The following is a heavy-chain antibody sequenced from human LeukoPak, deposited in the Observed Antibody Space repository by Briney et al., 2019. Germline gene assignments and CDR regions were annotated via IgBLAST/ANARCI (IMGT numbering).Heavy chain of an antibody. CDR1: GFTFGNAW. Sequence: GGSLRLSCAASGFTFGNAWMSWVRQAPGKGLEWVGRIKSKTDGGTTDYAAPVKGRFTISRDDSKNTLYLQMNSLKTEDTAVYYCAIFGVVYALDIWGQGTMVTVSS. D-gene: IGHD3-3*01. J-gene: IGHJ3*02. V-gene: IGHV3-15*01. CDR3: AIFGVVYALDI. CDR2: IKSKTDGGTT.